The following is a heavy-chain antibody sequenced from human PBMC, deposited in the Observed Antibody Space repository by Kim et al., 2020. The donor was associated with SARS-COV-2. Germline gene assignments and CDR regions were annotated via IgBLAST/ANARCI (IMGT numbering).Heavy chain of an antibody. CDR3: ARDGYCSSTSCYVHWF. CDR2: IYYNGST. V-gene: IGHV4-31*03. D-gene: IGHD2-2*03. CDR1: GGSISSGGYY. J-gene: IGHJ5*01. Sequence: SETLSLTCTVSGGSISSGGYYWSWIRQHPGKGLEWIGYIYYNGSTHYNPSLKSRVTITVDTSKNQFSLKLSSVTAADTAAYYCARDGYCSSTSCYVHWF.